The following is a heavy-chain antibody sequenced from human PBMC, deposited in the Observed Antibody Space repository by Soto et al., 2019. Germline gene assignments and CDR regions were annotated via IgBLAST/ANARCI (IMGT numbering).Heavy chain of an antibody. CDR3: AREGWHSSGPIGAFDI. J-gene: IGHJ3*02. V-gene: IGHV3-7*01. Sequence: EVQLVESGGGLVQPGGSLRLSCAASGFTFSSYWMSWVRQAPGKGLEWVANIKQDGSEKYYVDSVKGRFTISRDNAKNXLYLQMNSLRAEDTAVYYCAREGWHSSGPIGAFDIWGQGTMVTVSS. CDR2: IKQDGSEK. CDR1: GFTFSSYW. D-gene: IGHD3-22*01.